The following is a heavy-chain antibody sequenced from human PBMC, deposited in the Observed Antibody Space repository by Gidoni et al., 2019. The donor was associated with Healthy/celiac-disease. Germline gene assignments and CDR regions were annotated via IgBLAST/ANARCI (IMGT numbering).Heavy chain of an antibody. CDR1: YGSYA. CDR3: ARVRDYGDYSPLLDY. CDR2: ISYDGSNK. Sequence: YGSYAMHWVRQAPGKGPEWVAVISYDGSNKYYADSVKGRFTISRDNSKNTLYLQMNSLRAEDTAVYYCARVRDYGDYSPLLDYWGQGTLVTVSS. V-gene: IGHV3-30-3*01. D-gene: IGHD4-17*01. J-gene: IGHJ4*02.